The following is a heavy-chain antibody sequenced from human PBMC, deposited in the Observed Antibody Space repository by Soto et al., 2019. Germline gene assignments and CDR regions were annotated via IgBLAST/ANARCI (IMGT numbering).Heavy chain of an antibody. Sequence: GGSLRLSCAASGSTFSSYGMHWVRQAPGKGLEWVAVIWYDGSNKYYADSVKGRFTISRDNSKNTLYLQMNSLRAEGTAVYYCARDWRWFGEFDAFDIWGQGTMVTVSS. V-gene: IGHV3-33*01. J-gene: IGHJ3*02. CDR3: ARDWRWFGEFDAFDI. CDR1: GSTFSSYG. CDR2: IWYDGSNK. D-gene: IGHD3-10*01.